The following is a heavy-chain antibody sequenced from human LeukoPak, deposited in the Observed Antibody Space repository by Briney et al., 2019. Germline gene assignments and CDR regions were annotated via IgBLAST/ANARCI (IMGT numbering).Heavy chain of an antibody. CDR2: ISGSGGST. CDR3: AKSTYYDFWSGCFYYFDY. J-gene: IGHJ4*02. D-gene: IGHD3-3*01. Sequence: GGSLRLSCAASGFTFSSYAMSWVRQAPGKGLEWVSAISGSGGSTYYADSVKGRFTISRDNSKNTLYLQMNSLRAEDTAVYYCAKSTYYDFWSGCFYYFDYWGQGTLVTVSS. CDR1: GFTFSSYA. V-gene: IGHV3-23*01.